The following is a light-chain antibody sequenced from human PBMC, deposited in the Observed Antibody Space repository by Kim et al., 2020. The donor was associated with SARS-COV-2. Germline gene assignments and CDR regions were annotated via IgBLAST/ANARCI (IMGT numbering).Light chain of an antibody. CDR1: SSDVGGYNY. CDR2: EVS. CDR3: TSYAGNNNVV. Sequence: GQSVTISCTGTSSDVGGYNYVSWYPQHPGKAPQLMIYEVSKRPSGVPDRFSGSKSGNTASLTVSGLQAEDEADYYCTSYAGNNNVVFGGGTQLTVL. J-gene: IGLJ2*01. V-gene: IGLV2-8*01.